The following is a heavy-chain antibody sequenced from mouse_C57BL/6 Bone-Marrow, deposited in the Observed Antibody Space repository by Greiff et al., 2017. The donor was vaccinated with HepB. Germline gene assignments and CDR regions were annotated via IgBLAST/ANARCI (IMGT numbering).Heavy chain of an antibody. CDR3: TIINTVGAY. CDR1: GFNIKDDY. Sequence: VQLQQSGAELVRPGASVKLSCTASGFNIKDDYMHWVKQRPEQGLEWIGWIDPENGDTEYASKFQGKATITADTSSNTAYLQLSSLTSEDTAVYYCTIINTVGAYWGQGTLVTVSA. D-gene: IGHD1-1*01. V-gene: IGHV14-4*01. J-gene: IGHJ3*01. CDR2: IDPENGDT.